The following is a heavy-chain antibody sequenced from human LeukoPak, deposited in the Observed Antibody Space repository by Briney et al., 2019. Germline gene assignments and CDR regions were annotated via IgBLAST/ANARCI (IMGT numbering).Heavy chain of an antibody. CDR1: GFTFTNYV. D-gene: IGHD6-19*01. V-gene: IGHV3-23*01. Sequence: GGSLRLSCAASGFTFTNYVMSWVRQAPGKGLEWVSSVSGGGGTTYYADSVKGRFAISRDNSKNTLYLQMNSLRAEDTAVYFCAKGAGVHDAFDIWGQGTMVTVSS. J-gene: IGHJ3*02. CDR3: AKGAGVHDAFDI. CDR2: VSGGGGTT.